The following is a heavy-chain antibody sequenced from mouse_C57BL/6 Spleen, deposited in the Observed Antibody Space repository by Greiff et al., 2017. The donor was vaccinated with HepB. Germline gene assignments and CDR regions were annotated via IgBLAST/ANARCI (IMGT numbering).Heavy chain of an antibody. CDR3: TRSVDYDYDVGAMDY. CDR1: GFTFSSYA. D-gene: IGHD2-4*01. J-gene: IGHJ4*01. Sequence: EVHLVESGEGLVKPGGSLKLSCAASGFTFSSYAMSWVRQTPEKRLEWVAYISSGGDYIYYADTVKGRITISRDNARNTLYLQMSSLKSEDTAMYYCTRSVDYDYDVGAMDYWGQGTSVTVSS. CDR2: ISSGGDYI. V-gene: IGHV5-9-1*02.